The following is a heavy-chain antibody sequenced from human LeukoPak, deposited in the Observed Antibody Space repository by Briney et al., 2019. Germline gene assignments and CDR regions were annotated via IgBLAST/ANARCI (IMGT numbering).Heavy chain of an antibody. CDR3: ANLNTYYDDSSGYRDNWFDP. D-gene: IGHD3-22*01. J-gene: IGHJ5*02. Sequence: ASVKVSCKASGYTFTNYGISWVRQAPGQGLEWMGWVSAFNGNTNYAQKLQGRVTMATDTSASTAYMELRSLRSKDTAVYYCANLNTYYDDSSGYRDNWFDPWGQGTLVTVSS. V-gene: IGHV1-18*01. CDR2: VSAFNGNT. CDR1: GYTFTNYG.